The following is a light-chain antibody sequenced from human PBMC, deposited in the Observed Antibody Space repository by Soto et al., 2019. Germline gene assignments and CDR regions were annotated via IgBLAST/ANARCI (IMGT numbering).Light chain of an antibody. V-gene: IGKV3-15*01. CDR2: AAS. CDR1: QSVNRN. Sequence: EIVMTQSPATLSVSPGERATLSCRASQSVNRNLAWYQQKPGQAPRLLIYAASTRATGIPARFSGSGSGTEFTLTISSRQSEDFAVYYCQQYNKWPPYTLGQGTKLEI. CDR3: QQYNKWPPYT. J-gene: IGKJ2*01.